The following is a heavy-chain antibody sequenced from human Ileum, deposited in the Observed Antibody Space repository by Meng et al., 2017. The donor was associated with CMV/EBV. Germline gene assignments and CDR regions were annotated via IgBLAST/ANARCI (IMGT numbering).Heavy chain of an antibody. Sequence: SGTGMLTPVQTLSHTCTVSADAVGGGSYTWNWLRRPAAKGLEWIGRIYTTGTTNYNPSFKARVIISSDTSNNQFSLELTSVTAATTAVYYCARGANSFNLGFFDSWGQGSLVTVSS. CDR1: ADAVGGGSYT. V-gene: IGHV4-61*02. J-gene: IGHJ4*02. CDR3: ARGANSFNLGFFDS. D-gene: IGHD5-24*01. CDR2: IYTTGTT.